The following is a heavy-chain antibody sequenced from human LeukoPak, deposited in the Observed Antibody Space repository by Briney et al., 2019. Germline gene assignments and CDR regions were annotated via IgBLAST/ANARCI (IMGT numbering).Heavy chain of an antibody. Sequence: PSETPSLTCAVYGGSFGGYYWSWTRQPPGKGLEWIGEINHNGSTTYHPSLRKRVTISVDTSKNQFSLQLTPVTAGDTAVYFCARGRGYNAFDIWGHGTLVTVSS. CDR3: ARGRGYNAFDI. J-gene: IGHJ3*02. D-gene: IGHD5-18*01. CDR2: INHNGST. CDR1: GGSFGGYY. V-gene: IGHV4-34*01.